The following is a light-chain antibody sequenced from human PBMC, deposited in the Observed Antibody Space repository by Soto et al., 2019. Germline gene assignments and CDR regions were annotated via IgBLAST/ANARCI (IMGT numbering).Light chain of an antibody. CDR2: DAS. CDR3: QQYISYQYT. V-gene: IGKV1-5*01. J-gene: IGKJ2*01. CDR1: QTTKPR. Sequence: DIQMTQFPSTLSASVGVRVTITCQASQTTKPRLAWYQLKPGTAHTHMISDASILQGGVPSSFSASGSGTEFTLALGSLPPDDLATYYCQQYISYQYTLGQGTKLEIK.